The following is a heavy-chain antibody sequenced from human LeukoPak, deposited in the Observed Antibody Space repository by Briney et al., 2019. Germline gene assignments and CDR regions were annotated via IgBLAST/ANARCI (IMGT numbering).Heavy chain of an antibody. J-gene: IGHJ4*02. D-gene: IGHD3-10*01. CDR3: AKDDGSGSYVDY. V-gene: IGHV3-30*02. CDR2: IRYDAINNK. Sequence: PGGSLRLSCAAAGFTFSIYGMHWVRQAPDKGLEWVASIRYDAINNKYYEDFVKGRFTISRDNSKNTLYLQMNSLRAEDTAVYYCAKDDGSGSYVDYWGQGTLVTVSS. CDR1: GFTFSIYG.